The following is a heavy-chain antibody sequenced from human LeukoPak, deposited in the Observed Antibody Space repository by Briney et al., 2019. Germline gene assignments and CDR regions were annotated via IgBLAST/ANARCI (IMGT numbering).Heavy chain of an antibody. CDR3: VIRDGQTDH. CDR2: ISPANGYT. D-gene: IGHD5-24*01. V-gene: IGHV1-3*03. J-gene: IGHJ4*02. Sequence: ASVKVSCKASGYTFTAYAMHWVRQAPGQTLEWLGWISPANGYTRYSQETQGRVTITRDTSANTAYMELSSLRSEDMAVYHCVIRDGQTDHWGQGTLVTVSS. CDR1: GYTFTAYA.